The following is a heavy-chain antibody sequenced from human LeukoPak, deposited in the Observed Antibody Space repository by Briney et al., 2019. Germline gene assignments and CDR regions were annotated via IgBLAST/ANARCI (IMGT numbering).Heavy chain of an antibody. CDR2: INHSGST. V-gene: IGHV4-34*01. J-gene: IGHJ4*02. Sequence: SETLSLTRAVYGGSFSGYYWSWIRQPPGKGLEWIGEINHSGSTNYNPSLKSRVTISVDTSKNQFSLKLSSVTAADTAVYYCARGYSGYDYWGQGTLVTVSS. CDR1: GGSFSGYY. CDR3: ARGYSGYDY. D-gene: IGHD5-12*01.